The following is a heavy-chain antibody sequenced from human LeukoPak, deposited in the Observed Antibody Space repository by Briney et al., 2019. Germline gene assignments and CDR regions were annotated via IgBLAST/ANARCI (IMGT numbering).Heavy chain of an antibody. CDR3: ARGRVPPYCGGDCPYYFDY. D-gene: IGHD2-21*02. J-gene: IGHJ4*02. CDR2: IYYSGGT. V-gene: IGHV4-39*07. CDR1: GGSIISSTYY. Sequence: SETLSLTCTVSGGSIISSTYYWGWIRQPPGKGLEWIGSIYYSGGTYYNPSLKSRVTISVDTSKNQFSLKLSSVTAADTAVYYCARGRVPPYCGGDCPYYFDYWGQGTLVTVSS.